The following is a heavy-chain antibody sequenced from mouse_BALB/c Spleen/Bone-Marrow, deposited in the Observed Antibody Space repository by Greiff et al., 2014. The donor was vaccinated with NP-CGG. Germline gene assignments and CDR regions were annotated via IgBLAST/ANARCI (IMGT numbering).Heavy chain of an antibody. Sequence: EVKLMESGGGLVQPGGSLKLSCAASGFDFSRYWMSWVRQAPGKGLEWIGETNPDSRTINYSPSLKDKFIISRDNAKNTLYLRLNKVRSEDTALYYCARPDYYGYLNYWGQGTTLTVSS. V-gene: IGHV4-1*02. J-gene: IGHJ2*01. CDR2: TNPDSRTI. CDR3: ARPDYYGYLNY. CDR1: GFDFSRYW. D-gene: IGHD1-1*01.